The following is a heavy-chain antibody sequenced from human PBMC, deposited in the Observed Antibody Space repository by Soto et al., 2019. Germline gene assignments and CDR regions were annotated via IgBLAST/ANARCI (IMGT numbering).Heavy chain of an antibody. Sequence: QVQLQQWGAGLLKPSETLSLTCAVYGGSFSGYQWSWIRQTPGKGLEWIGEINDSGNINYNPSLRSRVTIVVDTAKEQISLKLSSVTAAATAVYFCARGLILWFGELSRRGGYYYYMDVWGKGTTVTVSS. V-gene: IGHV4-34*01. CDR2: INDSGNI. D-gene: IGHD3-10*01. J-gene: IGHJ6*03. CDR1: GGSFSGYQ. CDR3: ARGLILWFGELSRRGGYYYYMDV.